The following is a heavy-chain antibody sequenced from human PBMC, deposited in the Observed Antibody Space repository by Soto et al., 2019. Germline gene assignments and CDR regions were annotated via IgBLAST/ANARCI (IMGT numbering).Heavy chain of an antibody. CDR2: INSDGSRT. CDR3: ARGGYCSGGSCYVSDAFDI. CDR1: GFTFSSYW. V-gene: IGHV3-74*01. D-gene: IGHD2-15*01. J-gene: IGHJ3*02. Sequence: GGSLRLSCAASGFTFSSYWMHWVRQAPGKGLVWVSRINSDGSRTRYADSVKGRFTIFRDNAKNTLYLQMNSRKAEDTAVYYCARGGYCSGGSCYVSDAFDIWGQGTMVTVSS.